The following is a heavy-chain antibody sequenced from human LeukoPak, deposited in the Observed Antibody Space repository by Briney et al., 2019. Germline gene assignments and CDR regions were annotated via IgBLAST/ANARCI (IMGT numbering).Heavy chain of an antibody. CDR3: ARTMYYYDDNGLDY. V-gene: IGHV5-51*01. D-gene: IGHD3-22*01. Sequence: GESLKISCKGSGYSFSSYWIAWERQMPGKGLEWMGIIYPGDSDTRYSPSFQGQVTISADKSISTAYLQWSSLKASDTAMYYCARTMYYYDDNGLDYWGQGTVVTVSS. CDR2: IYPGDSDT. CDR1: GYSFSSYW. J-gene: IGHJ4*02.